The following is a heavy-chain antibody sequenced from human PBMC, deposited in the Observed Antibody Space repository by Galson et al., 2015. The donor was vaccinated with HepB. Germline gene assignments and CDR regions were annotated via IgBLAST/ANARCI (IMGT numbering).Heavy chain of an antibody. CDR2: ISSSSSYT. D-gene: IGHD3-22*01. CDR1: GFTFSDYY. J-gene: IGHJ4*02. Sequence: SLRLSCAASGFTFSDYYMSWIRQAPGKGLEWVSYISSSSSYTNYADSVKGRFTISRDNAKNSLYLQMNSLRAEDTAVYYCAGGASKWLLRAHYFDYWGQGTLVTVSS. CDR3: AGGASKWLLRAHYFDY. V-gene: IGHV3-11*06.